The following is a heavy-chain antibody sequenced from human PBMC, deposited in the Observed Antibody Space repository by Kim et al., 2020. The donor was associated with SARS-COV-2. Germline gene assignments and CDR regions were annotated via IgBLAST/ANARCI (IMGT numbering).Heavy chain of an antibody. CDR3: ARGAAARGLDC. D-gene: IGHD6-6*01. CDR2: YR. V-gene: IGHV3-21*01. Sequence: YRDNAESVKGRSTISRENAKNSLYMQMNSLRAEDTAVEYCARGAAARGLDCWGQGTLVTVSS. J-gene: IGHJ4*02.